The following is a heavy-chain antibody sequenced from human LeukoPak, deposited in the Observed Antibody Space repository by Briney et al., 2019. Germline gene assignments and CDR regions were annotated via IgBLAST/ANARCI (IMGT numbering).Heavy chain of an antibody. J-gene: IGHJ4*02. CDR3: ARGYFDSSGYRYFYDN. V-gene: IGHV1-18*01. Sequence: ASVKVSCKTSGYTFISYGISWVRQAPGHGLEWMGWISAYNSYTNYARKFQPTVTMTTDTSTKTAFLELRNLKADDTAVYYCARGYFDSSGYRYFYDNWGQGTLVTVSS. CDR2: ISAYNSYT. D-gene: IGHD3-22*01. CDR1: GYTFISYG.